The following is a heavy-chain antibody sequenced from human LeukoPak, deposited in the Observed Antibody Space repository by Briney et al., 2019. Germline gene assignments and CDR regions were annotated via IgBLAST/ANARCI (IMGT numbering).Heavy chain of an antibody. J-gene: IGHJ5*01. CDR2: IYHSGST. V-gene: IGHV4-30-2*01. D-gene: IGHD3-3*01. CDR3: ARAGYYDFWSGYSTPGSWFDS. Sequence: PSETLSLTCAVYGGSFSGYSWSWIRQPPGKGLEWIGYIYHSGSTYYNPSLKSRVTISVDRSKNQFSLKLSSVTAADTAVYYCARAGYYDFWSGYSTPGSWFDSWGQGTLVTVSS. CDR1: GGSFSGYS.